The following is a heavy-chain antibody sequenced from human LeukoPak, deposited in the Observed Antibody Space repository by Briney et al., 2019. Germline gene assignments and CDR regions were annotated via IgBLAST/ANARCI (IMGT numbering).Heavy chain of an antibody. CDR3: ARGHPDFWSGYYRPFGAFDI. CDR1: GGSFNGYY. D-gene: IGHD3-3*01. V-gene: IGHV4-34*01. CDR2: SNHSGST. Sequence: PSETLSLTCAVYGGSFNGYYWSWIRQPPGKGLEWIGESNHSGSTNYNPSLKSRVTISVDTSKNQFSLKLSSVTAADTAVYYCARGHPDFWSGYYRPFGAFDIWGQGTMVTVSS. J-gene: IGHJ3*02.